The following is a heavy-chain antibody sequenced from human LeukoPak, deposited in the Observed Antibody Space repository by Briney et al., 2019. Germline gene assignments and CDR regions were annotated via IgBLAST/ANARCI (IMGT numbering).Heavy chain of an antibody. CDR2: ISGSGGST. CDR1: GFTFSNYA. D-gene: IGHD2-15*01. V-gene: IGHV3-23*01. J-gene: IGHJ1*01. Sequence: PGGSLRLSCAASGFTFSNYAMSWVRQAPGKGLEWVSAISGSGGSTYYADSVKGRFTISRDNSKNTLYLQMNSLRAEDTAVYYCAKLSGSSCYSPVQHWGQGTLGSVSS. CDR3: AKLSGSSCYSPVQH.